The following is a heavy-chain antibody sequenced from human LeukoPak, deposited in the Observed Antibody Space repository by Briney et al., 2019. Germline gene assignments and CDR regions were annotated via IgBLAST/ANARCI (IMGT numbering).Heavy chain of an antibody. Sequence: GGSLRLSCAASGFTFSSYWMSWVRQAPGKGLEWVANIKQDGSEKYYVDSVKGRFTIFRDSAKDSRFLQMNSLRVEDSAVYYCARGLLCLGEFPPYYGMDVWGQGTTVIVSS. CDR3: ARGLLCLGEFPPYYGMDV. J-gene: IGHJ6*02. D-gene: IGHD3-10*01. CDR2: IKQDGSEK. CDR1: GFTFSSYW. V-gene: IGHV3-7*03.